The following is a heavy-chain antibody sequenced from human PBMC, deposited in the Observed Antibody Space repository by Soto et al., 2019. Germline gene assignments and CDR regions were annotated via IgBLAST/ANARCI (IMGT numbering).Heavy chain of an antibody. J-gene: IGHJ3*02. V-gene: IGHV3-7*01. D-gene: IGHD2-2*01. CDR1: GFTFSSYW. CDR2: IKQDGSEK. Sequence: GGSLRLSCAASGFTFSSYWMSWVRQAPGKVLEWVANIKQDGSEKYYVDSVKGRFTISRDNAKNSLYLQMNSLRAEDTAVYYCARGYCSSTSCYAFDIWGQGTIVTVSS. CDR3: ARGYCSSTSCYAFDI.